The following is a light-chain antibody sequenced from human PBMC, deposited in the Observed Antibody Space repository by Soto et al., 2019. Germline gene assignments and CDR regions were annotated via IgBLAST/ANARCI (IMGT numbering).Light chain of an antibody. CDR1: QSVTSNY. J-gene: IGKJ1*01. CDR2: GAS. CDR3: QQYASSPWT. V-gene: IGKV3-20*01. Sequence: EIVLTQSPGTLSLSPGERATLSCRASQSVTSNYLAWYQQKPGQAPSLLIYGASARAAGIPDRFSGSGTGTDFALTISGLEPEDFAVYFCQQYASSPWTFGQGTK.